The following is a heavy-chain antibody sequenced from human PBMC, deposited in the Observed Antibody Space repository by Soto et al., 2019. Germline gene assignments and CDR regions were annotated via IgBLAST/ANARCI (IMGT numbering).Heavy chain of an antibody. Sequence: GASVKVSCKASGYTFTSYVISWVRQAPGQGLEWMGWISAYNGNTNYAQKLQGRVTMTTDTSTSTAYMELRSLRSDDTAVYYCARIHCSSTSCYLVGTNDAFXIWGQGTMVXVSS. CDR2: ISAYNGNT. CDR1: GYTFTSYV. CDR3: ARIHCSSTSCYLVGTNDAFXI. D-gene: IGHD2-2*01. V-gene: IGHV1-18*01. J-gene: IGHJ3*02.